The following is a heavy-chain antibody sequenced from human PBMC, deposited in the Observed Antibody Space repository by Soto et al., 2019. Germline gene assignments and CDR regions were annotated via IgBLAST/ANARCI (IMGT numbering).Heavy chain of an antibody. CDR1: GDSLSRNSAA. CDR2: TYYMSKWYN. V-gene: IGHV6-1*01. D-gene: IGHD6-25*01. J-gene: IGHJ4*02. CDR3: AREHRRLYYFDY. Sequence: SQTLSLTCASSGDSLSRNSAAWNWIRQSPSRGLEWLGRTYYMSKWYNDYAVSVKSRITINPDTSKNQLSRQLNSVTPEDTAVYYCAREHRRLYYFDYWGQGTLVTVSS.